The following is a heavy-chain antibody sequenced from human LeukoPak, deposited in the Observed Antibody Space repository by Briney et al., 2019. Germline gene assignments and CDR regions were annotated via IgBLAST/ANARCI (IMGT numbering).Heavy chain of an antibody. V-gene: IGHV3-33*01. CDR3: ARASICSSTSCYRPYYYYYGMDV. D-gene: IGHD2-2*01. CDR1: GFTFSSYG. J-gene: IGHJ6*02. Sequence: PGRSLRLSCAASGFTFSSYGMHWVSQAPGKGLEWVAVIWYDGSNKYYADSVKGRFTISRDNSKNTLYLQMNSLRAEDTAVYYCARASICSSTSCYRPYYYYYGMDVWGQGTTVTVSS. CDR2: IWYDGSNK.